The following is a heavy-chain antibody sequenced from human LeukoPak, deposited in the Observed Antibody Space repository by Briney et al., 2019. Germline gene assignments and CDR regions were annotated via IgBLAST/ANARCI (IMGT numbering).Heavy chain of an antibody. CDR3: TTDGGRKSRPYHFDY. V-gene: IGHV3-15*01. CDR2: IKSKIDGGTT. CDR1: GFTFSNAW. Sequence: PGGSLRLSCAASGFTFSNAWMSWVRQAPGKGLEWVGCIKSKIDGGTTDYAAPVKGRFTISRDDSKNTLYLQMNSLKTEDTAVYYCTTDGGRKSRPYHFDYWGQGTLVTVSS. J-gene: IGHJ4*02. D-gene: IGHD3-16*01.